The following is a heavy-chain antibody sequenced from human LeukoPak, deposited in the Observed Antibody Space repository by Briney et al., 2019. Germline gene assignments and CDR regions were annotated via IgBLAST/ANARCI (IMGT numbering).Heavy chain of an antibody. V-gene: IGHV4-59*01. Sequence: SETLSLTCTVSGGSISSYYWSWIRQPPGKGLEWIGYIYYSGSTNYNPSLKSRVTISVDTSKNQFSLKLSSVTAADTAVYYCARGILGSPGYWGQEPWSPSPQ. J-gene: IGHJ4*01. D-gene: IGHD1-26*01. CDR1: GGSISSYY. CDR2: IYYSGST. CDR3: ARGILGSPGY.